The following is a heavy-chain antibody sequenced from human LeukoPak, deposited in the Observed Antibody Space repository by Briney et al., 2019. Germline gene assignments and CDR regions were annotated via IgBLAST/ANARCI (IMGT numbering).Heavy chain of an antibody. CDR1: GGSINDYY. CDR2: ISYSGST. D-gene: IGHD6-19*01. CDR3: ARHQRWYSSGRFDP. V-gene: IGHV4-59*08. J-gene: IGHJ5*02. Sequence: SETLSLTCTVSGGSINDYYWSWIRQPPGNGLEWIGYISYSGSTDYNPSLKSRVTLSVDMSKNQFSLKLRYVTAADTALYYCARHQRWYSSGRFDPWGQGSLVTVSS.